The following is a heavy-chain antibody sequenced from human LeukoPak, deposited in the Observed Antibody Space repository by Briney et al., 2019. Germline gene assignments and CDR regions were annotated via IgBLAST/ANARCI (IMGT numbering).Heavy chain of an antibody. CDR1: GFTFTSYG. Sequence: PGGSLRLSCAASGFTFTSYGMSWVRQAPGKGLEWVSAISGSGGSTYYTDSVKGRFTISRNNSKNTLYLQMNSLRAEDTAVYYCAKDSSGYHNWFDPWGQGTLVTVSS. CDR2: ISGSGGST. V-gene: IGHV3-23*01. D-gene: IGHD3-22*01. J-gene: IGHJ5*02. CDR3: AKDSSGYHNWFDP.